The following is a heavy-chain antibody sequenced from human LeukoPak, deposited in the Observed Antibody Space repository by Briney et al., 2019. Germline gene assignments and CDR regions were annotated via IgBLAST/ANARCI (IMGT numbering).Heavy chain of an antibody. CDR3: ARAGCSGGSCYKTTFDI. Sequence: GGSLRLSCAASGFTFSSYAMNWVRQTPRKGLEWVSYISTSGLTIYYAESVKGRFTISRDNAKNSLYLQMNSLRAEDTAIYYCARAGCSGGSCYKTTFDIWGQGTMVTVSS. J-gene: IGHJ3*02. D-gene: IGHD2-15*01. CDR2: ISTSGLTI. V-gene: IGHV3-48*03. CDR1: GFTFSSYA.